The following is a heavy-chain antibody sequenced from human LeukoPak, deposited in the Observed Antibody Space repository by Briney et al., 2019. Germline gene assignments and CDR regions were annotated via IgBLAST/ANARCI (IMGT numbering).Heavy chain of an antibody. Sequence: GGSLRLSCAASGFTFSSYSMTWVRQASGKGLEWVSYISSTSSTVYYADSVKGRFTISRDNVKNSLYLQMNSLRAEDTAVYYCARGRDSSSSYPGYWGQGTLVTVSS. CDR2: ISSTSSTV. V-gene: IGHV3-48*01. CDR3: ARGRDSSSSYPGY. CDR1: GFTFSSYS. D-gene: IGHD6-6*01. J-gene: IGHJ4*02.